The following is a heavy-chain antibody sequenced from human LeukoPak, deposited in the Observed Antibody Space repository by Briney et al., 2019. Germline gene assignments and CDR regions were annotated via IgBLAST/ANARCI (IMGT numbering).Heavy chain of an antibody. J-gene: IGHJ5*02. V-gene: IGHV1-8*01. Sequence: ASVKVSCKASGYTFTSYDIHWVRQATGQGLEWMGWMNPNSGNTGYAQKLQVRVQMTRNTSISTAYMELSSLRSEDTVVYYCARGIVGATIWFDPWGQGTLVAVSS. CDR3: ARGIVGATIWFDP. CDR2: MNPNSGNT. D-gene: IGHD1-26*01. CDR1: GYTFTSYD.